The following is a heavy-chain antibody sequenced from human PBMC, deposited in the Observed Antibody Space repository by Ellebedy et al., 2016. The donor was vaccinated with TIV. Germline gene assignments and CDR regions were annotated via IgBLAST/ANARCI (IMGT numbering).Heavy chain of an antibody. CDR3: AATRPCSSTSCRHYYYYYGMDV. Sequence: SVKVSXXASGFTFTSSAVQWVRQARGQRLEWIGWIVVGSGNTNYAQKFQERVTITRDMSTSTAYMELSSLRSEDTAVYYCAATRPCSSTSCRHYYYYYGMDVWGQGTTVTVSS. D-gene: IGHD2-2*01. J-gene: IGHJ6*02. CDR1: GFTFTSSA. V-gene: IGHV1-58*01. CDR2: IVVGSGNT.